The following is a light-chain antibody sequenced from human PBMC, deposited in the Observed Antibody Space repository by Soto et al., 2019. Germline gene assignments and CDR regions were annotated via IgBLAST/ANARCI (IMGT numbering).Light chain of an antibody. CDR1: QSVSSSY. CDR2: GGS. Sequence: EIVLTQSPGTLSLSPGERATLSCRASQSVSSSYLAWYQQKPGQAPRLLIYGGSSRATGIPDRFSGSGSGTDFTLTISRLEPEDFAVYYCQQYGSSQTFGGGTKVEIK. V-gene: IGKV3-20*01. J-gene: IGKJ4*01. CDR3: QQYGSSQT.